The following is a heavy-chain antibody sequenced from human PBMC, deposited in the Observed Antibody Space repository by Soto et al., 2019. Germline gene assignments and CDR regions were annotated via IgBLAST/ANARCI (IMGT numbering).Heavy chain of an antibody. CDR3: AHRLSRGSYYYYYGMDV. D-gene: IGHD3-16*01. V-gene: IGHV2-5*01. CDR1: GFSLSTSGVG. Sequence: QITLKESGPTLVKPTQTLTLTCTFSGFSLSTSGVGVGWIRQPPGKALEWLALIYWNDDKRYSPSLKSRLTITKDTSKNQVVLTMTNMDPVDTTTYYCAHRLSRGSYYYYYGMDVWGQGTTVTVSS. J-gene: IGHJ6*02. CDR2: IYWNDDK.